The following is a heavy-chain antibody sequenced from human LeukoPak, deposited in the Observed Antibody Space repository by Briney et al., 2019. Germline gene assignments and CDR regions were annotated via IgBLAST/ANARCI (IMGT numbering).Heavy chain of an antibody. CDR1: GYTFTSYD. CDR3: ARGGRYDSSGYYYPMGY. CDR2: MNPNSGNT. V-gene: IGHV1-8*01. J-gene: IGHJ4*02. Sequence: ASVKVSCKASGYTFTSYDINWVRQATGQGLEWMGWMNPNSGNTGYAQKFQGRVTMTRNTSISPAYMELSSLRSEDTAVYYCARGGRYDSSGYYYPMGYWGQETLVTVSS. D-gene: IGHD3-22*01.